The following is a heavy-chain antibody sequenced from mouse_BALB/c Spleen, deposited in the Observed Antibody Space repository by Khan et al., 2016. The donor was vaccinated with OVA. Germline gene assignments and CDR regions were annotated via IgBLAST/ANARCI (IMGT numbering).Heavy chain of an antibody. CDR2: INPRSGYT. D-gene: IGHD2-14*01. CDR1: GYTFTSNT. Sequence: VQLQQSGAELARPGASVRMSCKASGYTFTSNTMHWIKQRPGQGLEWIGYINPRSGYTNYNQNFKDKATLTADKSSSTAYMQLSSLTSEDSAFYYCARRTTCCTMDSWGPGTSVPVSS. CDR3: ARRTTCCTMDS. V-gene: IGHV1-4*01. J-gene: IGHJ4*01.